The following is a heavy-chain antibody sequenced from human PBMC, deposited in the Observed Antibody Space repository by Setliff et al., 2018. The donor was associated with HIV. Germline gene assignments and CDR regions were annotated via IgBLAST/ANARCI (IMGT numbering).Heavy chain of an antibody. CDR3: AREGLIWFGELSLDDAFDI. Sequence: ASVKVSCKASGYTFTSSGISWVRQAPGQGLEWMGWISAYNGDTNYAQKLQGRVTMTTDTSTSTAYMELRSLRSDDTAVYYCAREGLIWFGELSLDDAFDIWGQGTMVTISS. J-gene: IGHJ3*02. CDR1: GYTFTSSG. V-gene: IGHV1-18*01. D-gene: IGHD3-10*01. CDR2: ISAYNGDT.